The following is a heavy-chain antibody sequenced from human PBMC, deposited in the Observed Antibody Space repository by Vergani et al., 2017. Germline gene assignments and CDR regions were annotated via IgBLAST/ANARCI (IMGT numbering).Heavy chain of an antibody. Sequence: EVQLLESGGGLVQPGGSLRLSCAASGFTFSSYAMSSVRQAPGKGLEWVSAISGSGGSTYYADSVKGRFTISRDNSKNTLYLQMNSLRAEDTAVYYCAKDLTYYYDSSGYYWDAFDIWGQGTMVTVSS. J-gene: IGHJ3*02. D-gene: IGHD3-22*01. CDR1: GFTFSSYA. CDR2: ISGSGGST. CDR3: AKDLTYYYDSSGYYWDAFDI. V-gene: IGHV3-23*01.